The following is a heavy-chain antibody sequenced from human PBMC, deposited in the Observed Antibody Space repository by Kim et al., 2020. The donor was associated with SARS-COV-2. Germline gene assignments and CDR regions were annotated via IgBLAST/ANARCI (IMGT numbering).Heavy chain of an antibody. D-gene: IGHD3-3*01. V-gene: IGHV3-30*18. CDR2: ISYDGSNK. CDR3: AKDPGMGWLRRGMHV. Sequence: GGSLRLSCAASGFTFSSYGMHWVRQAPGKGLEWVAVISYDGSNKYYADSVKGRFTISRDNSKNTLYLQMNSLRAEDTAVYYCAKDPGMGWLRRGMHVWRQGTTVTVS. J-gene: IGHJ6*01. CDR1: GFTFSSYG.